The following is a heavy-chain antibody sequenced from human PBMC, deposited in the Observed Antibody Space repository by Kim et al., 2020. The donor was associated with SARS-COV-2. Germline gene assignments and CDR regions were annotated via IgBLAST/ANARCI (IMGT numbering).Heavy chain of an antibody. Sequence: KFQGRVTMTRDTSISTAYMELSRLRSDDTAVYYCARVDYGEAFVWYFDLWGRGTLVTVSS. J-gene: IGHJ2*01. D-gene: IGHD4-17*01. V-gene: IGHV1-2*02. CDR3: ARVDYGEAFVWYFDL.